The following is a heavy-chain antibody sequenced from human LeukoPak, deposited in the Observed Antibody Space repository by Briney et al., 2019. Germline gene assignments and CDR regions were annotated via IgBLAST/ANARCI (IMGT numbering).Heavy chain of an antibody. CDR2: IYYSGSS. CDR1: GGSISSSSYY. CDR3: ARNRDGYNSFDY. D-gene: IGHD5-24*01. J-gene: IGHJ4*02. Sequence: SETLSLTCTVSGGSISSSSYYWGWIRQPPGKGLEWIGSIYYSGSSYYNPSLRSRVTISVDTSKNHFSLKLSFVTAADTAVYYCARNRDGYNSFDYWGQGTLVTVSS. V-gene: IGHV4-39*07.